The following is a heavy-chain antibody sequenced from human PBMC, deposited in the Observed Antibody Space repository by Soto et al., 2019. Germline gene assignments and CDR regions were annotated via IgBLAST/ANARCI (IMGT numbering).Heavy chain of an antibody. D-gene: IGHD4-4*01. CDR2: ISWDGGST. Sequence: GGSLRLSCAASGFTFDDYTMHWVRQAPGKGLEWVSLISWDGGSTYYADSVKGRLTISRDNSKNSLYLQMNSLRTEDTALYYCAKGSTVTNYNWFDPWGQGTLVTVSS. CDR3: AKGSTVTNYNWFDP. J-gene: IGHJ5*02. CDR1: GFTFDDYT. V-gene: IGHV3-43*01.